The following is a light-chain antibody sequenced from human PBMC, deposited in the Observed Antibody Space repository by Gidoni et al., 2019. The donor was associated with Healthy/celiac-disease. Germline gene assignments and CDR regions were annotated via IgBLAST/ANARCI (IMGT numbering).Light chain of an antibody. CDR1: QSVSSSY. CDR3: QEYGSSPMYT. Sequence: IVLTQSPGTLSLSPGERVTLACMARQSVSSSYLAWYQQKPGQAPRLLSYGASSRATGIPDRFSGSGAGTDFTLTISRLEPEDFAVYYCQEYGSSPMYTFGQXTKLEIK. V-gene: IGKV3-20*01. J-gene: IGKJ2*01. CDR2: GAS.